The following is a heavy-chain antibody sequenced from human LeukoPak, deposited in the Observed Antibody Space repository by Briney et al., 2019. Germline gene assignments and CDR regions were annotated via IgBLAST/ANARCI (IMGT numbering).Heavy chain of an antibody. CDR1: GYSITNYW. J-gene: IGHJ4*02. CDR2: IYPGDSDT. V-gene: IGHV5-51*01. D-gene: IGHD3-22*01. Sequence: GESLKISCKASGYSITNYWIGWVRQMPGKGLEWMGIIYPGDSDTRYSPSFQGQVTISADKSISTAYLQWSSLKASDTAMYYCARVNYYDSSGYYGDYWGQGTLVTVSS. CDR3: ARVNYYDSSGYYGDY.